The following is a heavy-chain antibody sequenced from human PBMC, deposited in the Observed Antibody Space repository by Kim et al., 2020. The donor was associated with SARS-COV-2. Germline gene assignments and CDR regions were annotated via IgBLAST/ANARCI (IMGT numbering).Heavy chain of an antibody. CDR3: ARDLLYGSGWYITY. D-gene: IGHD6-19*01. V-gene: IGHV1-3*01. CDR2: INAANGNT. Sequence: ASVKVSCKASGYSFTSYAMHWVRQAPGQRLEWMGWINAANGNTKYSQKFQGRVTIIRDTAASTTYMELSSLRSEDTAVYYCARDLLYGSGWYITYWGQGTLVTVSS. J-gene: IGHJ4*02. CDR1: GYSFTSYA.